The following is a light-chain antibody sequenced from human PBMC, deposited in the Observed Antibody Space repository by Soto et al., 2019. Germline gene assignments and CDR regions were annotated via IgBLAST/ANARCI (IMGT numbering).Light chain of an antibody. V-gene: IGKV3-15*01. CDR3: QQYNNRPRT. Sequence: EIVMTQSPATLSVSPGESATLSCRASQSVTSNLAWYQHKPGQAPRLLIYSSSTRAAGIPARFGGSGSGTEFTFSISSLQSEDFAVYYCQQYNNRPRTFGQGTKVDIK. CDR2: SSS. J-gene: IGKJ1*01. CDR1: QSVTSN.